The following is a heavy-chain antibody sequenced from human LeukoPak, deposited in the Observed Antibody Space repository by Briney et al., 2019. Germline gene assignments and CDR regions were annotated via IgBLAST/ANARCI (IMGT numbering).Heavy chain of an antibody. CDR1: GGSISSYY. CDR2: IYYSGST. D-gene: IGHD2-15*01. CDR3: ARDEFCSGGSCNSQNPRAWFDP. J-gene: IGHJ5*02. V-gene: IGHV4-59*12. Sequence: PSETLSLTCTVSGGSISSYYWSWIRQPPGKGLEWIGYIYYSGSTNYNPSFKSRVTISVDTSKNQFSLKLSSVTAADTAVYYCARDEFCSGGSCNSQNPRAWFDPWGQGTLVTVSS.